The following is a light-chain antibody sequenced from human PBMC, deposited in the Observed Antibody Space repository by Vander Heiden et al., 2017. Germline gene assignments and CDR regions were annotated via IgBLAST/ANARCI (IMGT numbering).Light chain of an antibody. CDR3: CSYAGSNTWV. J-gene: IGLJ3*02. CDR2: DVN. CDR1: SSDVGTYNL. Sequence: QSALTQPASVSGSPGQSITISCTGTSSDVGTYNLVSWYQQHPGKAPKLMIYDVNKRPSWVSNRFSASKSGNTASLTISGLQGEDEADYYCCSYAGSNTWVFGGGTKLTVL. V-gene: IGLV2-23*02.